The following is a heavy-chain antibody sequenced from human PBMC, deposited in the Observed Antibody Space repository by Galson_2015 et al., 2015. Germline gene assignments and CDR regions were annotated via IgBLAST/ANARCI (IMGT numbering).Heavy chain of an antibody. Sequence: SLRLSCAASGFTFNSYGMHWVRQAPGKGLEWVAVIWYDGSNKYYADSVKGRFTISRDNSKNTLYLQMNSLRAEDTAVYYCASNGDFGSGNYYIDYWGQGTLVTVSS. D-gene: IGHD3-10*01. J-gene: IGHJ4*02. CDR3: ASNGDFGSGNYYIDY. CDR2: IWYDGSNK. CDR1: GFTFNSYG. V-gene: IGHV3-33*01.